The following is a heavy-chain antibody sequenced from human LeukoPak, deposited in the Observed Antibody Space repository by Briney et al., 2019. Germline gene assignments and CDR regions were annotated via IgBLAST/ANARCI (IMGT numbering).Heavy chain of an antibody. Sequence: GGSLRLSCTASGFTFGDYAMSWVRQAPGKGLERVGFIRSKAYGGTTEYAASVKGRFTISRDDSKSIAYLQMNSLKTEDTAVYYCTRDLGLLWFGELLGFDYWGQGTLVTVSS. D-gene: IGHD3-10*01. CDR1: GFTFGDYA. CDR2: IRSKAYGGTT. J-gene: IGHJ4*02. CDR3: TRDLGLLWFGELLGFDY. V-gene: IGHV3-49*04.